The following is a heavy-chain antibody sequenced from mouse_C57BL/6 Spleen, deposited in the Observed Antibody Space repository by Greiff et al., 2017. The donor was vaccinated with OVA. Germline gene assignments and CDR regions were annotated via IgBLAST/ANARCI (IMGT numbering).Heavy chain of an antibody. J-gene: IGHJ2*01. CDR3: ARHEDLGCFDY. V-gene: IGHV1-62-2*01. Sequence: QVQLKESGAELVKPGASVKLSCKASGYTFTEYTIHWVKPRSGPGLEWIGWIYPGSGSIKYNEKFKDKATLTADKSSSTVYMELSRLTSDDSAVYFCARHEDLGCFDYWGQGTTLTVSS. D-gene: IGHD3-1*01. CDR1: GYTFTEYT. CDR2: IYPGSGSI.